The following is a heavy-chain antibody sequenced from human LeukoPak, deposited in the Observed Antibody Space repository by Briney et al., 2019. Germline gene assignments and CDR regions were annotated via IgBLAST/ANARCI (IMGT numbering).Heavy chain of an antibody. Sequence: SETLSLTCTVSGGSISSSSYYWGWIRQPPGKGLEWIGSIYYSGSTYYNPSLKSRVTISVDTSRNQFSLKLSSVTAADTAVYYCARSRIVGATRPFFDYWGQGTLVTVSS. D-gene: IGHD1-26*01. CDR3: ARSRIVGATRPFFDY. J-gene: IGHJ4*02. V-gene: IGHV4-39*01. CDR2: IYYSGST. CDR1: GGSISSSSYY.